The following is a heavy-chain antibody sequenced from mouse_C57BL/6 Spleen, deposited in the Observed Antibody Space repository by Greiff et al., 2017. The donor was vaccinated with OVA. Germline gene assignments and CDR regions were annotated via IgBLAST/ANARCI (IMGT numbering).Heavy chain of an antibody. J-gene: IGHJ3*01. Sequence: QLQQPGAELVMPGASVKLSCKASGYTFTSYWMHWVKQRPGQGLEWIGEIDPSDSYTNYNQKFKGKSTLTVDKSSSTAYMQLSSLTSEDSAVYYCARDDGFAYWGQGTLVTVSA. D-gene: IGHD2-12*01. CDR1: GYTFTSYW. CDR2: IDPSDSYT. V-gene: IGHV1-69*01. CDR3: ARDDGFAY.